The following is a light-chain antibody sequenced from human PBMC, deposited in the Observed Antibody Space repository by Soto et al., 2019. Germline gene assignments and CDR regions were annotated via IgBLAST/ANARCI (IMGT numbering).Light chain of an antibody. V-gene: IGKV1-5*03. CDR3: QQYNSYSPWT. CDR1: QSISSW. J-gene: IGKJ1*01. Sequence: EIQTTQAPSTLSTSVGDRVTITCRASQSISSWLAWFQQKPGKAPKLLIYRASSLESGVPSRFSGSGSGTEFTLTISSLQPDDFATYYCQQYNSYSPWTFGHGT. CDR2: RAS.